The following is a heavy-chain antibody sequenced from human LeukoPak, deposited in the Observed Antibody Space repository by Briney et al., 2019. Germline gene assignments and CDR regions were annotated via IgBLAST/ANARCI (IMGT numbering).Heavy chain of an antibody. V-gene: IGHV1-69*02. J-gene: IGHJ4*02. CDR3: ARGAYYYDSSGSNPRWDYFDY. CDR2: IIPILGIA. Sequence: SVKVSCKASGGTFSSYTISWVRQAPGQGLEWMGRIIPILGIANYAQKFQGRVTITADKSTSTAYMELSSLSSEDTAVYYCARGAYYYDSSGSNPRWDYFDYWGQGTLVTVSS. CDR1: GGTFSSYT. D-gene: IGHD3-22*01.